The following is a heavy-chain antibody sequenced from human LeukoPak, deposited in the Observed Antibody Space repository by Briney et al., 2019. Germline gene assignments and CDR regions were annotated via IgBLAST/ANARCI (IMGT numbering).Heavy chain of an antibody. Sequence: SQTLSHTCAISGDSVSSNSATWNWIRQSPSRGLEWLGRTYYRSKWNNDYAVSVESRITINPDISKNQFSLQMNSVTPEDTAVYYCARDLSGRAWEGFDYWGQGTLVTVSS. J-gene: IGHJ4*02. V-gene: IGHV6-1*01. D-gene: IGHD6-25*01. CDR3: ARDLSGRAWEGFDY. CDR2: TYYRSKWNN. CDR1: GDSVSSNSAT.